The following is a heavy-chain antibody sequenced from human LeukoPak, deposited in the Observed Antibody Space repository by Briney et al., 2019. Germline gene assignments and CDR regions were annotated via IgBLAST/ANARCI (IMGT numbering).Heavy chain of an antibody. Sequence: PGGSLRLSCAASGFTFSSYEMNWVRQAPGKGLEWVSYISSSGSTIYYADSVKRRFTISRDNAKNSLYLQMNSLRAEDTAVYYCARDYVVGYSSGWLGPYGMDVWGKGTTVTVSS. J-gene: IGHJ6*04. D-gene: IGHD6-19*01. V-gene: IGHV3-48*03. CDR3: ARDYVVGYSSGWLGPYGMDV. CDR2: ISSSGSTI. CDR1: GFTFSSYE.